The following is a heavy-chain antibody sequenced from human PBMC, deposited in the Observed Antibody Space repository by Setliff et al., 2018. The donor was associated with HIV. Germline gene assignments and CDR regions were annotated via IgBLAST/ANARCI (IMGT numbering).Heavy chain of an antibody. J-gene: IGHJ6*03. CDR1: GYTFTYYA. V-gene: IGHV1-3*01. D-gene: IGHD3-3*01. CDR2: INAGNGHT. Sequence: ASVKVSCKASGYTFTYYAIHWLRQAPGQRPEWMGWINAGNGHTKYSQKFQGRVTITRDTSASTAYMELSSLRSEDTAVYYCARDGGDFWSGYYRYYYYYYMDVWGKGTTVTVSS. CDR3: ARDGGDFWSGYYRYYYYYYMDV.